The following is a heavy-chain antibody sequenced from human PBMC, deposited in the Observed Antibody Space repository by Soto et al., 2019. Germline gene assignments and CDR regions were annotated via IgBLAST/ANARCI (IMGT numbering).Heavy chain of an antibody. CDR3: ARVSTARHFDY. J-gene: IGHJ4*02. Sequence: PSETLSLTCTVSGGSISSSSCHWGWIRQPPGKGLEWIGEIYHSGSTNYNPSLKSRVTISVDKSKNQFSLKLSSVTAADTAVYYCARVSTARHFDYWGQGTLVTVSS. CDR1: GGSISSSSCH. CDR2: IYHSGST. D-gene: IGHD5-18*01. V-gene: IGHV4-39*07.